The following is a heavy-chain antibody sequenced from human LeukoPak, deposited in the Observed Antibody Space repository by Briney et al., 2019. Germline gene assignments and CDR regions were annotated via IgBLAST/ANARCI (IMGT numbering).Heavy chain of an antibody. D-gene: IGHD2-15*01. Sequence: GGSLRLSCAASGFTFSNYAMSWVRQAPGKGLEWVSGISGSGSGTYYADSVKGRFTISRDNSKNTLSLQMNSLRAEDTAVYYCAKGVVVVAATPFDSWGQGTLVTVSS. J-gene: IGHJ4*02. CDR2: ISGSGSGT. V-gene: IGHV3-23*01. CDR3: AKGVVVVAATPFDS. CDR1: GFTFSNYA.